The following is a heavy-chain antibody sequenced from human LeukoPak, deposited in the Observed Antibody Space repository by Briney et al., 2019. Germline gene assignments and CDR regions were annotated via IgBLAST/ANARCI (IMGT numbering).Heavy chain of an antibody. J-gene: IGHJ4*02. CDR2: MREDESEI. CDR3: AREYWSRLD. Sequence: PGGSLTLSCAASGFPFTSCGMVWLRQAPGEGLEGVANMREDESEINYVHSVRGRFNISRDNARNSLYLQMTHLRPEDTAVYYCAREYWSRLDWGQGTLVTVSS. D-gene: IGHD2-8*02. V-gene: IGHV3-7*01. CDR1: GFPFTSCG.